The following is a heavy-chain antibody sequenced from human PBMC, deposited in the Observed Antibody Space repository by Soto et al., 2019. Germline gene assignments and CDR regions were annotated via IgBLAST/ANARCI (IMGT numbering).Heavy chain of an antibody. CDR1: GDTFSSYA. D-gene: IGHD3-22*01. CDR2: IIPILGTA. Sequence: QVQLVQAGAEVKKPGSSVKVSCKASGDTFSSYAISWVRQAPGQGLEWMVGIIPILGTANYAQKFQGRVTITADESTSTAYMELSSPRSEDTAVYYCARDGSGYRSRASPMDVWGQGTTVTVSS. J-gene: IGHJ6*02. CDR3: ARDGSGYRSRASPMDV. V-gene: IGHV1-69*01.